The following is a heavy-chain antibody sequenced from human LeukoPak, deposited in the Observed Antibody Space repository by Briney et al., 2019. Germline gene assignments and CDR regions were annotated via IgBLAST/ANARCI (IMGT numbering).Heavy chain of an antibody. CDR1: GGSISSYY. D-gene: IGHD3-3*01. CDR3: ARVHYDFWSGYYLGY. V-gene: IGHV4-59*01. Sequence: SETLSLTCTVSGGSISSYYWSWIRQPPGKGLEWIGYIYYSGSTNYNPSLKSRVTISVDTSKNQFSLKLSSVTAADTAVYYCARVHYDFWSGYYLGYWGQGTLVTVSS. CDR2: IYYSGST. J-gene: IGHJ4*02.